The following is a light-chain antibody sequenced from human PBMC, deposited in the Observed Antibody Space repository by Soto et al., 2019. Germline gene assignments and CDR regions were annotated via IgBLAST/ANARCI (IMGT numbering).Light chain of an antibody. Sequence: DIQMTQSLSSLSASVGDRVTITCRASQSISNSLNWYQQKPGKDPKLLIYVASTLQSGVPSRFSGSGSGTDFTLTISSLQPEDFATYYCPQSFRPPHSFGQGTKLEIK. CDR3: PQSFRPPHS. CDR2: VAS. CDR1: QSISNS. J-gene: IGKJ2*01. V-gene: IGKV1-39*01.